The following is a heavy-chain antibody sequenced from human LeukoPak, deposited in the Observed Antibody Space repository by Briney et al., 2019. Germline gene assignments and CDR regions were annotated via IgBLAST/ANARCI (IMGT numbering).Heavy chain of an antibody. CDR2: ISYDGSNK. V-gene: IGHV3-30*18. CDR3: AKDYDILTGSQGYFDL. CDR1: GFTFSSYA. Sequence: PGGSLRLFCAASGFTFSSYAMSWVRQAPGKGLEWVAVISYDGSNKYYADSVKGRFTISRDNSKNMLYLQMNSLRAEDTAVYYCAKDYDILTGSQGYFDLWGRGTLVTVSS. J-gene: IGHJ2*01. D-gene: IGHD3-9*01.